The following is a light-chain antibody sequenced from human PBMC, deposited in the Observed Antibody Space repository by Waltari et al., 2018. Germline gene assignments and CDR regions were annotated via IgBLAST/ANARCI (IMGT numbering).Light chain of an antibody. Sequence: DIQVTQSPSSLSASVGDRVTITCQASQDISHYLNWYQQRPGKAPKVLIYDASTLQSGVPSRFSGSGSGTEFTLTIDSLQPDDFATYYCQQYNRFSPFGQGTNVEVK. J-gene: IGKJ1*01. CDR2: DAS. CDR1: QDISHY. CDR3: QQYNRFSP. V-gene: IGKV1-9*01.